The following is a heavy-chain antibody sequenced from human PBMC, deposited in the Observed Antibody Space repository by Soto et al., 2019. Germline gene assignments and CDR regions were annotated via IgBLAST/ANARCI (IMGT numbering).Heavy chain of an antibody. CDR3: ARYGSGSSVWFDP. V-gene: IGHV4-59*01. J-gene: IGHJ5*02. CDR1: GGSISSYY. Sequence: SETLSLTCSVSGGSISSYYWSLIRQPPGKGLEWIGYIYYSGSTNYNPSLKSRVTISVDTFKNQFSLKLSSVTAADTAVYYCARYGSGSSVWFDPWGQGTLVTVSS. D-gene: IGHD3-10*01. CDR2: IYYSGST.